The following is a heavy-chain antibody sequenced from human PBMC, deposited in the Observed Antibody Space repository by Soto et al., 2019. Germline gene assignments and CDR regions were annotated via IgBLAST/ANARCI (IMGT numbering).Heavy chain of an antibody. CDR2: MNPNSGNT. J-gene: IGHJ4*02. D-gene: IGHD6-19*01. CDR1: GYTFTSYD. Sequence: QVQLVQSGAEVKKPGASVKVSCKASGYTFTSYDINWVRQATGQGLEWMGWMNPNSGNTGYAQKFQGRVTMTRNTSITTAYMELSSLRSGDTAVYYCARERSSGWYVDYWGQGTLVTVSS. V-gene: IGHV1-8*01. CDR3: ARERSSGWYVDY.